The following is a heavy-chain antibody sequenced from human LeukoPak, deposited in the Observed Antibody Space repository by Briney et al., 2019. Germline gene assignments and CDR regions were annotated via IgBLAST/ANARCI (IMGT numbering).Heavy chain of an antibody. Sequence: GGSLRLSCAASGFTFSSYAMSWVRQAPGKGLEWVSAISGSGGSTYYADSVKGRFTISRDNSKNTLYLQMNSLRAEVTAVYYCAKDIIGATRFDYWGQGTLVTVSS. V-gene: IGHV3-23*01. CDR2: ISGSGGST. CDR1: GFTFSSYA. D-gene: IGHD1-26*01. J-gene: IGHJ4*02. CDR3: AKDIIGATRFDY.